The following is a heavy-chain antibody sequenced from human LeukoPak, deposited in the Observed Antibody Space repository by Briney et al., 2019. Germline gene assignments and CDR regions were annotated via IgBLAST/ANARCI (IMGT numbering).Heavy chain of an antibody. CDR3: ARVGDYYDTRGFSSDAFDI. V-gene: IGHV3-72*01. Sequence: GGSLRLSCAASRFTFSDHYMDWVRHAPGKGLEWVARIRTRAKGYTTQYAPSVRDRFSISRDDSTNSVYLQMNSLKTEDTAVYFCARVGDYYDTRGFSSDAFDIWGLGTMVTVAS. J-gene: IGHJ3*02. D-gene: IGHD3-22*01. CDR1: RFTFSDHY. CDR2: IRTRAKGYTT.